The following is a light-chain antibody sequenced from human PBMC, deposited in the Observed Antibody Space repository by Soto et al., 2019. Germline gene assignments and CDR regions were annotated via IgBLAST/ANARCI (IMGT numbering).Light chain of an antibody. V-gene: IGKV3-20*01. CDR3: QQYGASPFP. J-gene: IGKJ3*01. Sequence: EIVLTQSPCTLSLSPGERATLSCRASQTINYSFLAWYQQKPAQAPRLLIYGASSRATGIPARLSGRGSGTDFTLTISRREHQDYAVYYCQQYGASPFPFGPGTKVDIK. CDR2: GAS. CDR1: QTINYSF.